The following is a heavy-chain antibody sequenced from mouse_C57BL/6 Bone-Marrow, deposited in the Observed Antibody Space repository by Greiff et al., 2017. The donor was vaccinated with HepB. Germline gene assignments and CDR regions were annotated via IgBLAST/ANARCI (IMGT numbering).Heavy chain of an antibody. J-gene: IGHJ2*01. D-gene: IGHD2-10*01. Sequence: VQLQQPGAELVKPGASVKLSCKASGYTFTSYWMHWVKQSPGQGLEWIGMIHPNSGSTNYNEKFKSKATLTVDKSSSTAYMQLSSLTSEDSAVYYCARSSYGNYFDYWGQGTTLTVSS. CDR1: GYTFTSYW. V-gene: IGHV1-64*01. CDR3: ARSSYGNYFDY. CDR2: IHPNSGST.